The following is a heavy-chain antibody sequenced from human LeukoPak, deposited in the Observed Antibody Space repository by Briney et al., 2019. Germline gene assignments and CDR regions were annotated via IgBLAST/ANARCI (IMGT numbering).Heavy chain of an antibody. CDR1: GCTISGYY. Sequence: PSETLSFTGTVSGCTISGYYWSWLRQPPGKGREGIGYISFSGSTNNNPSLNSRVTISVDTSQHQFSLKLSSVTAADTAVYYCARVPPYGEGYFDYWGQGTLVTVSS. CDR2: ISFSGST. J-gene: IGHJ4*02. CDR3: ARVPPYGEGYFDY. V-gene: IGHV4-59*01. D-gene: IGHD4-17*01.